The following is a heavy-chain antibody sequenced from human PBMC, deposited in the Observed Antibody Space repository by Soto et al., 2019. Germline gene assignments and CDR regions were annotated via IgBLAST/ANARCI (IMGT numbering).Heavy chain of an antibody. V-gene: IGHV3-23*01. J-gene: IGHJ1*01. Sequence: GGSLRLSCAASGFTFRNYAMSWVRQAPGKGLEWVSAFRGDGTGAHYADSVKGRFTISRDNVKNSLFLQMNSLRVEDTAVYYCARGYSGNSDWGQGTLVTVSS. D-gene: IGHD5-12*01. CDR2: FRGDGTGA. CDR1: GFTFRNYA. CDR3: ARGYSGNSD.